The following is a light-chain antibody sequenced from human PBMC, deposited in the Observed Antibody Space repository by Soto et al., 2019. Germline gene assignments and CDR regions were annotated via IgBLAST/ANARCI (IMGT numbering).Light chain of an antibody. CDR2: WAS. V-gene: IGKV4-1*01. CDR3: QEYYSAPLA. CDR1: QSVLYSSNNKNY. J-gene: IGKJ1*01. Sequence: DIVMTQSPDSLAVSLGERATINCKSSQSVLYSSNNKNYLAWYQQKPRQPPKLLIYWASTRESGVPDLFSSSGSVTDFTLTISSLLAEDVAVYYCQEYYSAPLAFGQGTKVEIK.